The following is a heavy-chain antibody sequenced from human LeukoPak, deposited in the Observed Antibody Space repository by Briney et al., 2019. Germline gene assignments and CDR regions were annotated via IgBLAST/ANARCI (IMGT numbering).Heavy chain of an antibody. CDR3: ASLYYDILTGYRAYYMDV. D-gene: IGHD3-9*01. Sequence: SVEVSCKASGGTFSSYAISWVRQAPGQGLEWMGRIIPIFGTANYAQKFQGRVTITTDESTSTAYMELSSLRSEDTAVYYCASLYYDILTGYRAYYMDVWGKGTTVTVSS. CDR2: IIPIFGTA. J-gene: IGHJ6*03. V-gene: IGHV1-69*05. CDR1: GGTFSSYA.